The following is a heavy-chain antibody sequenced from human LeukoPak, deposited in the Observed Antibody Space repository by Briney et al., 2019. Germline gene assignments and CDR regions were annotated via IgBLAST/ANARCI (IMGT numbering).Heavy chain of an antibody. Sequence: PGVSLRLSCAASGFTFRSYCMSWVPLAPGKGLEWVANIKGDGSEKWYADSVKGRFTISRDNAQNPVHLQMNSLRAEDTAVYHCARDEYRSRWLHPWGQGTLVTVTS. V-gene: IGHV3-7*01. CDR1: GFTFRSYC. J-gene: IGHJ5*02. D-gene: IGHD5-24*01. CDR3: ARDEYRSRWLHP. CDR2: IKGDGSEK.